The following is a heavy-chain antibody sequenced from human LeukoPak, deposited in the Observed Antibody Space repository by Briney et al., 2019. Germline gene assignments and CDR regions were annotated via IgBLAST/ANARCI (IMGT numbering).Heavy chain of an antibody. D-gene: IGHD3-10*01. V-gene: IGHV1-2*02. CDR3: ARGIYSGIYGRLDP. CDR2: IDPNSGGT. Sequence: ASVKVSCKASGGTFSSYAISWVRQAPGQGLEWMGWIDPNSGGTGYAQKFQGRVTLTRDTSIRTAYMDLSSLRSDDTAVYYCARGIYSGIYGRLDPWGQGTLVTVSS. CDR1: GGTFSSYA. J-gene: IGHJ5*02.